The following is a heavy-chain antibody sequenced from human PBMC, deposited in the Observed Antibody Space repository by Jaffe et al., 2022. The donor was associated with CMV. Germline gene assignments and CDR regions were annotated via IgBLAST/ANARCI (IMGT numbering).Heavy chain of an antibody. D-gene: IGHD3-10*01. J-gene: IGHJ6*03. CDR3: ANARGCCSYMDV. CDR1: GGSISSSSYY. Sequence: QLQLQESGPGLVKPSETLSLTCTVSGGSISSSSYYWGWIRQPPGKGLEWIGSIYYSGSTYYNPSLKSRVTISVDTSKNQFSLKLSSVTAADTAVYYCANARGCCSYMDVWGKGTTVTVSS. V-gene: IGHV4-39*01. CDR2: IYYSGST.